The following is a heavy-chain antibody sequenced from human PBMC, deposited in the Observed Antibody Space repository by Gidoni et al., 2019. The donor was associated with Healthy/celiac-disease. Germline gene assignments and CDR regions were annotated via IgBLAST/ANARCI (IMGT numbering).Heavy chain of an antibody. CDR3: ARESRYSSSHPRY. D-gene: IGHD6-6*01. J-gene: IGHJ4*02. V-gene: IGHV3-7*01. CDR2: IKQDGSEK. Sequence: EVQLVESGGGLVQPGGSLRLSCAASGFTFSSYWLSWVRQAPGQGLEGVANIKQDGSEKYYVDSVKGRFTISRDNAKNSLYLQMNSLRAEDTAVYYCARESRYSSSHPRYWGQGTLVTVSS. CDR1: GFTFSSYW.